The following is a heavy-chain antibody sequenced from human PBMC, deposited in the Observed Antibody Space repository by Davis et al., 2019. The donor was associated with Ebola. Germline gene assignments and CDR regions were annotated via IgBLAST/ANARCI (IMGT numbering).Heavy chain of an antibody. CDR3: TSLDWGYCSSTSCEEREYNWFDP. CDR1: GFTFGDYA. CDR2: IRSKAYGGTT. D-gene: IGHD2-2*01. V-gene: IGHV3-49*04. Sequence: PGGSLRLSCTASGFTFGDYAMSWVRQAPGKGLEWVGFIRSKAYGGTTEYAASVKGRFTISRDDSKSIAYLQMNSLKTEDTAVYYCTSLDWGYCSSTSCEEREYNWFDPWGQGTLVTVSS. J-gene: IGHJ5*02.